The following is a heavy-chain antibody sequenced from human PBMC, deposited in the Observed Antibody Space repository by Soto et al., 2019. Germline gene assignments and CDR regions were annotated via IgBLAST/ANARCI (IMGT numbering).Heavy chain of an antibody. V-gene: IGHV3-74*01. CDR2: INSDGSNT. Sequence: GGSLRLSCEGSGFTFKNYWMHWVRQVPGKGLVWVSRINSDGSNTRYADSVKGRFTVSRDNAKNTLFLQMKSLRAADTAAYFCARRCNRPNCYGMDVWGQGTTVTVSS. CDR3: ARRCNRPNCYGMDV. D-gene: IGHD6-6*01. CDR1: GFTFKNYW. J-gene: IGHJ6*02.